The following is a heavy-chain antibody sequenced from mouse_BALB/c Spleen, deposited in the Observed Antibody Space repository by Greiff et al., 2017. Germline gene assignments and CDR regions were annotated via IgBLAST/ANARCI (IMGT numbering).Heavy chain of an antibody. CDR3: ARVGYAMDY. Sequence: EVNVVESGGGLVKPGGSLKLSCAASGFTFSDYYMYWVRQTPEKRLEWVATISDGGSYTYYPDSVKGRFTISRDNAKNNLYLQMSSLKSEDTAMYYCARVGYAMDYWGQGTSVTVSS. V-gene: IGHV5-4*02. CDR2: ISDGGSYT. CDR1: GFTFSDYY. J-gene: IGHJ4*01.